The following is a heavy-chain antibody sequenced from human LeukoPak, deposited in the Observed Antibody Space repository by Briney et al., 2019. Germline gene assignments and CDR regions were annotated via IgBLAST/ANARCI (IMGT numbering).Heavy chain of an antibody. CDR2: ISSSSSYI. CDR1: GFTFSSYS. Sequence: GGSLRLSCAASGFTFSSYSMNWVRQAPGKGLEWVSSISSSSSYIYYADSVKGRFTISRDNAKNSLYLQMNSLRAEDTAVYYCAKAPYTSGWGLDYWGQGTLVTVSS. V-gene: IGHV3-21*04. CDR3: AKAPYTSGWGLDY. D-gene: IGHD6-19*01. J-gene: IGHJ4*02.